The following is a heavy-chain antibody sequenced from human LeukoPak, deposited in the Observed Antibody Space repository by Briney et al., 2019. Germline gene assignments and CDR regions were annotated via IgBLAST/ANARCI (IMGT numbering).Heavy chain of an antibody. V-gene: IGHV1-2*02. D-gene: IGHD4-11*01. CDR1: GYTVTGHV. CDR2: IDPNNGDT. Sequence: GASGKVSCRASGYTVTGHVLHWVRQAPGQGLEWMAWIDPNNGDTHYAQNFQGRITVTRDTSISTVYMELSRLTSDDTAVYYCAREYSASEHWGQGTLVTVSS. CDR3: AREYSASEH. J-gene: IGHJ1*01.